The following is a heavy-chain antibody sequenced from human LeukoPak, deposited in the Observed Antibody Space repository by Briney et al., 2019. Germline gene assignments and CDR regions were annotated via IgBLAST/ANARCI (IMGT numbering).Heavy chain of an antibody. J-gene: IGHJ4*02. CDR1: GYTFTSYY. Sequence: GASVKVSCKASGYTFTSYYMHWVRQAPGQGLEWMGIINPSGGNTGYAQKLQGRVTMTRNTSISTAYMELSSLRSEDTAVYYCARGFWGIRGVVDYWGQGTLVTVSS. V-gene: IGHV1-46*01. CDR3: ARGFWGIRGVVDY. CDR2: INPSGGNT. D-gene: IGHD3-10*01.